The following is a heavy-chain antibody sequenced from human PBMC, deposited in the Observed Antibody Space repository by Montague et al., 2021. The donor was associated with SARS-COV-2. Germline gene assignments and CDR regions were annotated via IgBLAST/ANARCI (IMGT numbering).Heavy chain of an antibody. CDR2: IFYNGST. CDR3: ARQDAWAYCGDECYRGWFDS. J-gene: IGHJ5*01. Sequence: SGTLSLTCTVSFGSISTYYWSWIRQPPGKGLEWIGFIFYNGSTKYNPSLKRRVSISLDTSKNQFSLKLSSVTAADTAVYYCARQDAWAYCGDECYRGWFDSWGQGTLVTVSS. CDR1: FGSISTYY. D-gene: IGHD2-21*01. V-gene: IGHV4-59*01.